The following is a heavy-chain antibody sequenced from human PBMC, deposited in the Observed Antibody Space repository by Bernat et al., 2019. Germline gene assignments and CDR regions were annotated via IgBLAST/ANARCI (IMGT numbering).Heavy chain of an antibody. V-gene: IGHV3-15*07. CDR1: GFTFSNAW. J-gene: IGHJ4*02. D-gene: IGHD3-10*01. CDR3: ATAPRGYVDY. Sequence: EVQLVESGGDLVKPGGSLRLSCAASGFTFSNAWMNWVRQAPGKGLEWVGRIKSKTDGGTTDYGAAVKGRVTISRDDLENTLYLQMNSLTAEDTDVDYCATAPRGYVDYWGQGTLVTVSS. CDR2: IKSKTDGGTT.